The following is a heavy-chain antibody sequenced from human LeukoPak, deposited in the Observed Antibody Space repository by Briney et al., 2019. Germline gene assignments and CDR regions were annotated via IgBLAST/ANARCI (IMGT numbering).Heavy chain of an antibody. V-gene: IGHV3-33*06. CDR2: IWYDGSNK. CDR1: GFTFSSYG. Sequence: GRSLRLSCAASGFTFSSYGMHWVRQAAAKGLEWVAVIWYDGSNKYYADSVKGRFTISRDNSQKTLYLQMNSLRPQDPAGCYCAKERGGGGYSYCQYYFDYWGQGTLVTVPS. CDR3: AKERGGGGYSYCQYYFDY. D-gene: IGHD5-18*01. J-gene: IGHJ4*02.